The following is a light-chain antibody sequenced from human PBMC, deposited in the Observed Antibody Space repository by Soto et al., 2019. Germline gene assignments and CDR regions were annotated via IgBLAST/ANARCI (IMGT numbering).Light chain of an antibody. CDR3: QHYSTYTWT. CDR1: QSISSW. CDR2: GAS. V-gene: IGKV1-5*01. Sequence: STLSSSVGDRVTITCRASQSISSWLAWYQQKPGKAPKVLIYGASSLESGVPSRFSGSGSGTEFTFTITSLQPGDSATYYCQHYSTYTWTFGQGTKVDIK. J-gene: IGKJ1*01.